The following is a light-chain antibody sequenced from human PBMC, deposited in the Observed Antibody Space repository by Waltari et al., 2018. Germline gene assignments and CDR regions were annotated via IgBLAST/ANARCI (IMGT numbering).Light chain of an antibody. J-gene: IGLJ2*01. CDR1: RLRDYY. CDR2: GEN. Sequence: SSELTQDPAVSVALGQTVRITCQGDRLRDYYASWYQQKAGQAPVLVIHGENKRPSGIPDRFSGSSSGNTASLTSTGAQAGDEADYYCNSRDRSGDVVFGAWTKLTV. CDR3: NSRDRSGDVV. V-gene: IGLV3-19*01.